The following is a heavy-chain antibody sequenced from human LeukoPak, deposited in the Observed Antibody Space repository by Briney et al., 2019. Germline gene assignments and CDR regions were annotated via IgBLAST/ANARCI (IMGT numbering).Heavy chain of an antibody. Sequence: PGGSLRLSCAASGFTFSSYGMSWVRQAPGKGLEWVSGISGSGGSTYYADSVKGRFTISRDNSKNTLDLQMNSLRVEDTAVYYCAKAAFYYDTSGYYLTDYWGQGTLVTVSS. CDR2: ISGSGGST. J-gene: IGHJ4*02. D-gene: IGHD3-22*01. V-gene: IGHV3-23*01. CDR1: GFTFSSYG. CDR3: AKAAFYYDTSGYYLTDY.